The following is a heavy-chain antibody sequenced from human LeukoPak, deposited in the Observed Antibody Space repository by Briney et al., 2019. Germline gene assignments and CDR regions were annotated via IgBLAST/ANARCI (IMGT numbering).Heavy chain of an antibody. V-gene: IGHV1-46*01. J-gene: IGHJ3*02. Sequence: GASVKVSCKASGGTFSNYYIHWVRQAPGQGLEWMGIIGGSTNYAQKFQGRVTMTRDTSTSTVYMELSSLRSEDTAVYYCARVRDGYNDAYDIWGQGTMVTVHS. CDR2: IGGST. D-gene: IGHD5-24*01. CDR1: GGTFSNYY. CDR3: ARVRDGYNDAYDI.